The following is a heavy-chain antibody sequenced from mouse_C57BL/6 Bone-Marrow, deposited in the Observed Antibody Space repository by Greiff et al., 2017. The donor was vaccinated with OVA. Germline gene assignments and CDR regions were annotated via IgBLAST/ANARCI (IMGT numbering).Heavy chain of an antibody. CDR2: ITPSSGYT. CDR1: GYTFTSYW. D-gene: IGHD2-10*02. V-gene: IGHV1-7*01. J-gene: IGHJ2*01. CDR3: ARRGYGNYDYFDY. Sequence: VQLQQSGAELAKPGASVKLSCKASGYTFTSYWMHWVKQRPGQGLEWIGYITPSSGYTKYNQKFKDKATLTADKSSSTAYMQLSSLTYEDSAVYYCARRGYGNYDYFDYWGQGTTLTVSS.